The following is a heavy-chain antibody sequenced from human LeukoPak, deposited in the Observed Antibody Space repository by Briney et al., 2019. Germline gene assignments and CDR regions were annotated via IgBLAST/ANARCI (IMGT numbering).Heavy chain of an antibody. Sequence: SETLSLTCTVSDGSITRSSYYWGWIRQTPGEGLDWIGSIYYTGIAYYNPSLQGRVTMSVDTSKNQFSLKLNSVTVADTAVYYCARLRVTPGFDYWDQGIPVTVSS. V-gene: IGHV4-39*01. CDR1: DGSITRSSYY. CDR3: ARLRVTPGFDY. J-gene: IGHJ4*02. D-gene: IGHD2-21*02. CDR2: IYYTGIA.